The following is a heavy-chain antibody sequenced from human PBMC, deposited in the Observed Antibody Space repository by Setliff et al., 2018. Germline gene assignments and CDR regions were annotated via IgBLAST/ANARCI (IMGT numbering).Heavy chain of an antibody. Sequence: KSSETLSLTCTVSGGSISSGDYYWSWIRQPPGKGLEWIGYIYSSGSTYYNPSLKSQVSISVDTSKNQFSLKLSSVTAADTAVYYCARESRYYYDNLGTLDYWGQGTLVTVSS. D-gene: IGHD3-22*01. CDR1: GGSISSGDYY. V-gene: IGHV4-30-4*08. CDR3: ARESRYYYDNLGTLDY. J-gene: IGHJ4*02. CDR2: IYSSGST.